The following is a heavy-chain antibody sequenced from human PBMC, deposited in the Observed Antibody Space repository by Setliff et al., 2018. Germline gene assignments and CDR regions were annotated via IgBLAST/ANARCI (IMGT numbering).Heavy chain of an antibody. J-gene: IGHJ4*02. CDR2: IYYSGST. CDR1: GGSISSGGYY. Sequence: PSETLSLTCTVSGGSISSGGYYWSWIRQHPGKGLEWIGYIYYSGSTYYNPSLKSRVTISVDTSKNQFSLKLSSVTAADTAVYYCAAIGLDTAMITGVLFDFWGQGTLVTVSS. CDR3: AAIGLDTAMITGVLFDF. D-gene: IGHD5-18*01. V-gene: IGHV4-61*08.